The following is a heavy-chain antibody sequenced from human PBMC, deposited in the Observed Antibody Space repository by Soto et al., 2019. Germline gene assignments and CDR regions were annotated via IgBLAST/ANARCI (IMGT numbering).Heavy chain of an antibody. CDR2: ISAYNGNT. D-gene: IGHD3-3*01. J-gene: IGHJ4*02. V-gene: IGHV1-18*01. CDR1: GYTFTRYG. CDR3: AREWTYLEWLLSD. Sequence: GASVNVSCKASGYTFTRYGISWVRQDPGQGLEWMGWISAYNGNTNYAQKLQGRVTMTTDTSTSTAYMELRSLRSDDTAVYYCAREWTYLEWLLSDWGQGTLVTVSS.